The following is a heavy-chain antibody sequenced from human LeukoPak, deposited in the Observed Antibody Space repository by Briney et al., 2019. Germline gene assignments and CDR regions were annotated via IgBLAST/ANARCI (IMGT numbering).Heavy chain of an antibody. CDR3: ARVGSGYYSYWYFDL. CDR1: GYTFTSYY. CDR2: INAGNGNT. Sequence: ASVKVSCKASGYTFTSYYMHWVRQAPGQRLEWMGWINAGNGNTKYSQKFQGRVTITRNTSASTAYMELSSLRSEDTAVYYCARVGSGYYSYWYFDLWGRGTLVTVSS. J-gene: IGHJ2*01. D-gene: IGHD3-22*01. V-gene: IGHV1-3*01.